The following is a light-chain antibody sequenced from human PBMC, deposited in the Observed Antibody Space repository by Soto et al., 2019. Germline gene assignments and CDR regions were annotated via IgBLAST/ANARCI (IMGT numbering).Light chain of an antibody. Sequence: EIVMTQTPLSLSVTPGQSASISCRSSQTLLHSNGKSYLYWYLQKAGQAPQLLIYEVSKRFSGVADRFRGRGAGTDFTLKVSRVEAEGVGVYYCLQSLQFPLTFGGGTKGEIK. CDR1: QTLLHSNGKSY. V-gene: IGKV2D-29*01. CDR3: LQSLQFPLT. J-gene: IGKJ4*01. CDR2: EVS.